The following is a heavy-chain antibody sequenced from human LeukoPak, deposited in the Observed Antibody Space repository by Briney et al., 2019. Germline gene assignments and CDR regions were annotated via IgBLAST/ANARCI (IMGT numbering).Heavy chain of an antibody. J-gene: IGHJ4*02. CDR3: ARDPYSGSRFDY. D-gene: IGHD1-26*01. CDR1: GGSFSGYY. CDR2: INHSGST. Sequence: SETLSLTCAVYGGSFSGYYWSWIRQPPGKGLEWIGEINHSGSTNYNPSLKSRVTISVDTSKNQFSLKLSSVIAADTAVYYCARDPYSGSRFDYWGQGTLVTVSS. V-gene: IGHV4-34*01.